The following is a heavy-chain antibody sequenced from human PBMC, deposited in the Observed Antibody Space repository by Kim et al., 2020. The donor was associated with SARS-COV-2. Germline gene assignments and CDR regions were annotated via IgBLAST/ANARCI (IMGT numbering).Heavy chain of an antibody. Sequence: SETLSLTCAVYGGSFSGHYWSWIRQSPGKGLEWIGEINNSGSTNYNPSLKSRVTISVDTSKNQFSLKLSSVTAAGTAVYYCAGVITMIVVLWGQGTLVTVSS. V-gene: IGHV4-34*01. CDR3: AGVITMIVVL. D-gene: IGHD3-22*01. J-gene: IGHJ4*02. CDR2: INNSGST. CDR1: GGSFSGHY.